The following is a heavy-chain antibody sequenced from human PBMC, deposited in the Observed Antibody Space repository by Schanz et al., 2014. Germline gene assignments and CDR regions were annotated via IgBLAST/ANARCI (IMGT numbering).Heavy chain of an antibody. V-gene: IGHV3-21*04. J-gene: IGHJ5*02. CDR1: GFAFSSFA. Sequence: EVQLVESGGGVVQPGRSLRLSCAASGFAFSSFAMTWVRQAPGRGLEWVSSISTSGTYMYIADSLKGRFTISRDNSKNTLYLQMNSLRAEDTAIYYCAKDAPYPFDLWGQGTLVTVSS. CDR3: AKDAPYPFDL. CDR2: ISTSGTYM.